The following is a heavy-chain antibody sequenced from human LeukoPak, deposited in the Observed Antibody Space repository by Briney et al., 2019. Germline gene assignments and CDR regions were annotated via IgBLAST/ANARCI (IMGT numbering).Heavy chain of an antibody. J-gene: IGHJ5*02. Sequence: SETLSLTCTVSGGSLRSYYGSWIRQPPGKGLEWIGYIYDNGNTNYNPSLKSRVTLSVDTSKTQFSLKLRSVTAADTAFYYCARGAAGSWYGTFDPWGQGTLVTVSS. D-gene: IGHD6-13*01. CDR2: IYDNGNT. CDR1: GGSLRSYY. CDR3: ARGAAGSWYGTFDP. V-gene: IGHV4-59*12.